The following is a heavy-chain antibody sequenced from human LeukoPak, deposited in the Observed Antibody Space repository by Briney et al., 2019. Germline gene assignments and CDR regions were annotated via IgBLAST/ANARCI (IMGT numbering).Heavy chain of an antibody. D-gene: IGHD3-3*01. CDR3: ARAYDFWSGNYYYYMDV. J-gene: IGHJ6*03. Sequence: SETLSLTCAVYGGSFSGYYWSWIRQPPGKGLEWIGYIYYSGSTYYNPSLKSRVTISVDTSKNQFSLKLSSVTAADTAVYYCARAYDFWSGNYYYYMDVWGKGTTVTVSS. CDR1: GGSFSGYY. CDR2: IYYSGST. V-gene: IGHV4-30-4*08.